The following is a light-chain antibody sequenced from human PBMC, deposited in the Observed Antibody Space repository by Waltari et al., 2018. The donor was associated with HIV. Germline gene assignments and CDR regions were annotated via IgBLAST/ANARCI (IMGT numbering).Light chain of an antibody. J-gene: IGLJ2*01. Sequence: QSALTQPRSVSGSPGQSVTISCTGTSSDVGGYTYVSWFQHHPGKAPQLMIYDVTNRPSGVPDRFSGSKSGNTASLTIAGLQSEDEADYYCCSYAGSYTLIFGGGTKLTVL. V-gene: IGLV2-11*01. CDR3: CSYAGSYTLI. CDR1: SSDVGGYTY. CDR2: DVT.